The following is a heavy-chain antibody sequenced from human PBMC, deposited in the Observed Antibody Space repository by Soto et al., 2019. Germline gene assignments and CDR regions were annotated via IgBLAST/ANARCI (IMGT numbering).Heavy chain of an antibody. CDR2: ISGSGGST. CDR3: AKAETYDFWSGLHFDY. J-gene: IGHJ4*02. CDR1: GVTFSGFA. V-gene: IGHV3-23*01. Sequence: PGGSLRLSCVASGVTFSGFAMSWVRQAPEKGLEWVSTISGSGGSTYYADSVKGRLTISRDNSKNTLSLHINSLRAEDTAVYYCAKAETYDFWSGLHFDYWGQGTLVTVSS. D-gene: IGHD3-3*01.